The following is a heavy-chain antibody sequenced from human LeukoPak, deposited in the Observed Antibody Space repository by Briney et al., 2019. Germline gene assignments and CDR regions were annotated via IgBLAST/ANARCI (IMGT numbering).Heavy chain of an antibody. CDR2: ISGSGGST. J-gene: IGHJ4*02. CDR3: ARAYYDISGYYSFDY. CDR1: GFTFSSYA. D-gene: IGHD3-22*01. Sequence: GGSLRLSCAASGFTFSSYAMNWVRQAPGKGREWVSSISGSGGSTYYADSVKGRFTISRDNSKNTLDLQMNSLRAEGTALYYCARAYYDISGYYSFDYWGQGTLVTVSS. V-gene: IGHV3-23*01.